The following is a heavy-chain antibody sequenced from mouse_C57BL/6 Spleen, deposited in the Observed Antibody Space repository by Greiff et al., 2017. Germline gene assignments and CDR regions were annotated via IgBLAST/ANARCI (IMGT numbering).Heavy chain of an antibody. V-gene: IGHV5-4*03. J-gene: IGHJ2*01. Sequence: EVKVVESGGGLVKPGGSLKLSCAASGFTFSSYAMSWVRQTPEKRLGWVATISDGGSYTYYPDNVKGRFTISRDNAKNNLYLQMSHLKSEDTAMYYCARRVITVYYFDYWGQGTTLTVSS. CDR1: GFTFSSYA. CDR2: ISDGGSYT. CDR3: ARRVITVYYFDY. D-gene: IGHD1-1*01.